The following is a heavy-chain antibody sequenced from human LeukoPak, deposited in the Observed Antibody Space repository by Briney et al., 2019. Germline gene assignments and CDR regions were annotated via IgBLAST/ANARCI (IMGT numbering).Heavy chain of an antibody. Sequence: ASVKVSCKASGYSFTSHYMHWVRQAPGQGLEWMGLINPRGTSTIYAEKFQGRIIMTRDTSISTAYMELSRLRSDDTAVYYCARVSYGSAFDPWGQGTLVTVSS. CDR2: INPRGTST. CDR3: ARVSYGSAFDP. J-gene: IGHJ5*02. V-gene: IGHV1-46*01. CDR1: GYSFTSHY. D-gene: IGHD3-10*01.